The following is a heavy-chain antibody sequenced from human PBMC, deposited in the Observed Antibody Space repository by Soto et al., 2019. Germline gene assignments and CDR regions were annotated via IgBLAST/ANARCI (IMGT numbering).Heavy chain of an antibody. D-gene: IGHD5-18*01. CDR3: ARDRIQLWPDAFDI. Sequence: GGSLRLSCAASGFTFSSYAMHWVRQAPGKGLEWVAVISYDGSNKYYADSVKGRFTISRDNSKNTLYLQMNSLRAEDTAVYYCARDRIQLWPDAFDIWGQGTMVTVSS. CDR1: GFTFSSYA. CDR2: ISYDGSNK. V-gene: IGHV3-30-3*01. J-gene: IGHJ3*02.